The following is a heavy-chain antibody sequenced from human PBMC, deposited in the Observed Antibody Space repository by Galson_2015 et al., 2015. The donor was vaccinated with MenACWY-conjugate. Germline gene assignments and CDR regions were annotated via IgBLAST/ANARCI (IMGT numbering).Heavy chain of an antibody. D-gene: IGHD2-2*01. Sequence: LRLSCAISGFTFSSHAMNWVRQAPGEGLKWVSSITTTGETAYYADSVKGRFTISRDTSKNTVYLQMNSLRADDTAIYYCARDMPGGFMPDFWGQGTLVTVSS. CDR2: ITTTGETA. CDR3: ARDMPGGFMPDF. CDR1: GFTFSSHA. J-gene: IGHJ4*02. V-gene: IGHV3-23*01.